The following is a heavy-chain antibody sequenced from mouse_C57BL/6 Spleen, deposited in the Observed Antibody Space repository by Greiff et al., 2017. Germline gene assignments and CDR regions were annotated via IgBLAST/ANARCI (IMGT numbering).Heavy chain of an antibody. V-gene: IGHV1-54*01. D-gene: IGHD1-1*01. CDR3: AREGNYYYGSSYTDFDY. Sequence: VHLVESGAELVRPGTSVKVSCKASGYAFTNYLIEWVKQRPGQGLEWIGVINPGSGGTNYNEKFKGKATLTADKSSSTAYMQLSSLTSEDSAVYFCAREGNYYYGSSYTDFDYWGQGTTLTVSS. J-gene: IGHJ2*01. CDR1: GYAFTNYL. CDR2: INPGSGGT.